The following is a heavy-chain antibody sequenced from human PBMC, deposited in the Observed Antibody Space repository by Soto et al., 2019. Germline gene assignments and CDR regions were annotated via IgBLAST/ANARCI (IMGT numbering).Heavy chain of an antibody. CDR2: INPNSGDT. V-gene: IGHV1-2*04. CDR1: GYIFTGYY. CDR3: ATSRISIAVAGETEYYFDY. Sequence: ASVKVSCKASGYIFTGYYMHWVRQAPGQGLEWMGWINPNSGDTNYTQKFQGSVTMTRDTSISTAYMELSRLRSDDTAVYYCATSRISIAVAGETEYYFDYWGQGTLVTVSS. D-gene: IGHD6-19*01. J-gene: IGHJ4*02.